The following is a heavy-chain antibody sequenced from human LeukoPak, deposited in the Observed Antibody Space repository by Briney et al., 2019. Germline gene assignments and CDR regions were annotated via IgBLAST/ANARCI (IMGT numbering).Heavy chain of an antibody. V-gene: IGHV3-48*01. CDR3: ARDHRYAFDN. J-gene: IGHJ4*01. Sequence: QPGGSLSLSCAASGFNLIDYSMNWARRAPGKGLEWISSIGISSGNTKYADSVKGRFTISRDKAKNSLYPQMNSLRVEDTAVYYGARDHRYAFDNWGHGTLVTVSS. D-gene: IGHD5-12*01. CDR2: IGISSGNT. CDR1: GFNLIDYS.